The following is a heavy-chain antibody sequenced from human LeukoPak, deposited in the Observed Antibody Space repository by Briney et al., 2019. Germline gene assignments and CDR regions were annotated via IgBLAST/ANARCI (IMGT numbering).Heavy chain of an antibody. CDR3: AGGHIVATISDAFDI. CDR2: ITSSSSYI. CDR1: GFTFSSYN. D-gene: IGHD5-12*01. Sequence: PGGSLRLSCAASGFTFSSYNMNWVRQAPGKGLEGVSSITSSSSYIYYADSVKGRFTISRDNAKNSLYLQMNSLRAGDTAVYYCAGGHIVATISDAFDIWGQGTMVTVSS. V-gene: IGHV3-21*01. J-gene: IGHJ3*02.